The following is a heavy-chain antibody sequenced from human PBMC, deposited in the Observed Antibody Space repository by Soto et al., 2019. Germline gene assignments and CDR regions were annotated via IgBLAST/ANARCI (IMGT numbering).Heavy chain of an antibody. CDR1: GFTFSSYS. V-gene: IGHV3-48*02. D-gene: IGHD3-10*01. CDR3: ARGLNYYYGSGTLREEYWFDP. J-gene: IGHJ5*02. CDR2: ISSSSSTI. Sequence: GGSLRLSCAASGFTFSSYSMNWVRQAPGKGLEWVSYISSSSSTIYYADSVKGRFTISRDNAKNSLYLQMNSLRDEDTAVYYCARGLNYYYGSGTLREEYWFDPWGQGTLVTVSS.